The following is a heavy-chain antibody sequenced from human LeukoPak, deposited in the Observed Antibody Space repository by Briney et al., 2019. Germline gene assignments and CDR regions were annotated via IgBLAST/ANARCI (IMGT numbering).Heavy chain of an antibody. CDR3: ARVASYYYGSGSYFVGYYYYMDV. CDR1: GGSFSGYY. V-gene: IGHV4-34*01. CDR2: INHSGST. D-gene: IGHD3-10*01. Sequence: PSETLSLTCAVYGGSFSGYYWSWIRQPPGKGLEWIGEINHSGSTNYNPSLKSRVTISVDTSKNQFSLKLSSVTAADTAVYYCARVASYYYGSGSYFVGYYYYMDVWGKRTTVTVSS. J-gene: IGHJ6*03.